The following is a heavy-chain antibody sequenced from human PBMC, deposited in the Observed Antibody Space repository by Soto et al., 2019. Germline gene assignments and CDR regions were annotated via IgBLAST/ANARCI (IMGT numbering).Heavy chain of an antibody. D-gene: IGHD3-22*01. CDR2: ISSSSSTI. Sequence: GGSVRLSCAASGFTFSSYSMNWVRQAPGKGLEWVSYISSSSSTIYYADSVKGRFTISRDNSKNTLYLQMNSLRAEDTAVYYCAKVSPGAYYYDSSGPLKYWGQGTLVTVSS. CDR1: GFTFSSYS. CDR3: AKVSPGAYYYDSSGPLKY. V-gene: IGHV3-48*01. J-gene: IGHJ4*02.